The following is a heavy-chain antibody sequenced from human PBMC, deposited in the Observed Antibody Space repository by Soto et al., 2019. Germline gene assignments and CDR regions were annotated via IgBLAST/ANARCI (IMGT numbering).Heavy chain of an antibody. V-gene: IGHV3-23*01. J-gene: IGHJ5*02. CDR2: ISASGGTT. CDR3: AKDRDYTESQFDA. CDR1: GFTFSRYA. D-gene: IGHD4-4*01. Sequence: GGSLRLSCAASGFTFSRYAMNWVRQAPGKGLEWVSGISASGGTTYYADSVKGRFTISRDKSNNTLFLQMNSLRAEDTAVYYCAKDRDYTESQFDAWGQGTLVTVSS.